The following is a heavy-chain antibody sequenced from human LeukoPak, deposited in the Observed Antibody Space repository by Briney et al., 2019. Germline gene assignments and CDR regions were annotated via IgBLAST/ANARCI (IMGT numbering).Heavy chain of an antibody. J-gene: IGHJ4*02. V-gene: IGHV4-59*01. CDR2: IYYSGST. Sequence: SETLSLTCTVSGGSISSYYWSWIRRPPGKGLEWIGYIYYSGSTNYNPSLKSRVTISVDTSKNQFSLKLSSVTAADTAVYYCAGGRLRWLQFDYWGQGTLVTVSS. D-gene: IGHD5-24*01. CDR1: GGSISSYY. CDR3: AGGRLRWLQFDY.